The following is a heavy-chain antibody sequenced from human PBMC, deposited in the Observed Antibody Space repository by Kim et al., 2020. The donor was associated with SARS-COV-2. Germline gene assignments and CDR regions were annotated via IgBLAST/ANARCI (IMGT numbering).Heavy chain of an antibody. CDR3: ARDAHYYDSSGYRSAFDI. D-gene: IGHD3-22*01. V-gene: IGHV3-66*01. CDR1: GFTVSSNY. J-gene: IGHJ3*02. Sequence: GGSLRLSCAASGFTVSSNYMSCVRQAPGKGLEWVSVIYSGGSTYYADSVKGRFTISRDNSKNTLYLQMNSLRAEDTAVYYCARDAHYYDSSGYRSAFDI. CDR2: IYSGGST.